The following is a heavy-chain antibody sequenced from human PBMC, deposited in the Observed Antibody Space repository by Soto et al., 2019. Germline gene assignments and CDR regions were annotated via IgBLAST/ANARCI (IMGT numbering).Heavy chain of an antibody. Sequence: PWGSLRLSCAASGFTFGSHWMHWVRQAPGKGLVYVSRISSGGTTTNYAESVKGRFTISRDNARNTLYLQMNSLRVEDTAVYYCARFGTSYDTSGFLYWGQGTPVTVSS. CDR1: GFTFGSHW. J-gene: IGHJ4*02. CDR3: ARFGTSYDTSGFLY. V-gene: IGHV3-74*01. CDR2: ISSGGTTT. D-gene: IGHD3-22*01.